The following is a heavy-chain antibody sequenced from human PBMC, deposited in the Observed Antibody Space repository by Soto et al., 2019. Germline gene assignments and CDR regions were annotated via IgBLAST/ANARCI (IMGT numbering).Heavy chain of an antibody. CDR1: GYSFTSYW. J-gene: IGHJ3*02. Sequence: GESLKISCKGSGYSFTSYWIGWVRQMPGKGLEWMGIIYPGDSDTRYSPSFQGQVTISADKSISTAYLQWSSLKASDTAMYYCASAYCGGDCYSANDAFDIWGQGTMVTVSS. CDR3: ASAYCGGDCYSANDAFDI. D-gene: IGHD2-21*01. V-gene: IGHV5-51*01. CDR2: IYPGDSDT.